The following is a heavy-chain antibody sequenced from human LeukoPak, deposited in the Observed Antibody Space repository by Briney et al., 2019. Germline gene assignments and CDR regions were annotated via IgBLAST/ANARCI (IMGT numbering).Heavy chain of an antibody. Sequence: GGSLRLSCAASAFTFSNAWMSWVRQAPGKGLEWVGRIKSNTDGGTTDFAAPVKGRFTISRDDSKNTLYLQMDSLKTEDTALYYCTTGYCSVTSCHRSLYFDYWGQGTLVTVSS. V-gene: IGHV3-15*01. J-gene: IGHJ4*02. D-gene: IGHD2-2*01. CDR3: TTGYCSVTSCHRSLYFDY. CDR2: IKSNTDGGTT. CDR1: AFTFSNAW.